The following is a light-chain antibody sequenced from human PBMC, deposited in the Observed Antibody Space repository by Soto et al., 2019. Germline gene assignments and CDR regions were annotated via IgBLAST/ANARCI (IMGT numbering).Light chain of an antibody. CDR1: SSDVGGYNY. CDR2: DVN. CDR3: SSYTSSSPRLV. V-gene: IGLV2-14*03. J-gene: IGLJ3*02. Sequence: QSALTQPASVSGSPGQSITISCTGTSSDVGGYNYVSWYQHHPDKAPKLMIFDVNNRPSGISSRFSGSKSGNTASLTISGLQAEDEAAYYCSSYTSSSPRLVFGVGTQLIVL.